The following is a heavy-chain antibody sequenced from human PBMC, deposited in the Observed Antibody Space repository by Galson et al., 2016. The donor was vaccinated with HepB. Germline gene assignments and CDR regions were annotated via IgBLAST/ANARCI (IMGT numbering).Heavy chain of an antibody. CDR3: AKAPGQGYSGSGSRLDL. D-gene: IGHD3-10*01. Sequence: SLRLSCAASGFTFSDSSGNWVRQAPGKGLEWISYICPSSRYIYYRASVKGRFTISRDNAKNSLYLQMNSLRAEDTAIYYCAKAPGQGYSGSGSRLDLWGLGTLVTVSS. CDR1: GFTFSDSS. J-gene: IGHJ5*02. V-gene: IGHV3-21*01. CDR2: ICPSSRYI.